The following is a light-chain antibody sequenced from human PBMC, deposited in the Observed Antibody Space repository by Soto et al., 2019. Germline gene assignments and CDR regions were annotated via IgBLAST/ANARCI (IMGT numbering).Light chain of an antibody. CDR3: QSYDSSLSGVV. J-gene: IGLJ2*01. CDR2: GNT. CDR1: SSNIGAGYD. V-gene: IGLV1-40*01. Sequence: QLVLTQPPSVSGAPGQRVTISCTGSSSNIGAGYDVNWYQQLPGTAPKLLIHGNTYRPSGVPDRFSGSKSGTSASLAITGLQAEDEADYYCQSYDSSLSGVVFGGGTKLTVL.